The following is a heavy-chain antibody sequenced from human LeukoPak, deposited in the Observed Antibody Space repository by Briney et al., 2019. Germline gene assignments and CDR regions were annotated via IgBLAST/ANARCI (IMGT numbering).Heavy chain of an antibody. J-gene: IGHJ4*02. CDR1: GFTFSSYS. CDR3: ARESPQRSSFDY. D-gene: IGHD6-25*01. Sequence: PGGSLRLSCAGAGFTFSSYSMNWVRQAPGKGLEWVSLIYSGGSTYYADSVKGRFTISRDNSKNTLDLQMNSLRAEDTAVYYCARESPQRSSFDYWGQGTLVTVSS. V-gene: IGHV3-66*01. CDR2: IYSGGST.